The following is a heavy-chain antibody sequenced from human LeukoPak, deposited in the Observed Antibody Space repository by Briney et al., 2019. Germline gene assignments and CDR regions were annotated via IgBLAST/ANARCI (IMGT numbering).Heavy chain of an antibody. J-gene: IGHJ4*02. Sequence: ASVKVSCKASGYTFTSYAMHWVRQAPGQRLEWVGWINAGNGNTKYSQKFQGRVTITRDTSASTAYMELSSLRSEDTAVYYCARDPGYSSGWSYVDYWGQETLVTVSS. V-gene: IGHV1-3*01. CDR3: ARDPGYSSGWSYVDY. CDR1: GYTFTSYA. D-gene: IGHD6-19*01. CDR2: INAGNGNT.